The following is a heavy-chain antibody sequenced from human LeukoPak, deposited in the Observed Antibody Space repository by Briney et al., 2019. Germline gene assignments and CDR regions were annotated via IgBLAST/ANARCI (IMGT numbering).Heavy chain of an antibody. J-gene: IGHJ3*02. Sequence: AASVTVSCKASGYTFTGYYMRWVRQAPGQGLEWMGWINPNSGGTNYAQKFQGRVTMTRDTSISTAYMELSRLRSDDTAVYYCARLFGGDAFDIWGQGTMVTVSS. CDR1: GYTFTGYY. CDR3: ARLFGGDAFDI. CDR2: INPNSGGT. V-gene: IGHV1-2*02. D-gene: IGHD3-16*01.